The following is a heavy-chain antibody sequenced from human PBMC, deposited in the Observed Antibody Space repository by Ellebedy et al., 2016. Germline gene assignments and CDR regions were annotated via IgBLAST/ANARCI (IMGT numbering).Heavy chain of an antibody. CDR2: ISGSGGST. Sequence: GESLKISXAASGFTFSSYAMSWVRQAPGKGLEWVSAISGSGGSTYYADSVKGRFTISRDNSKNTLYLQMNSLRAEDTAVYYCAKNDRPNIYNYALIDYWGQGTLVTVSS. V-gene: IGHV3-23*01. CDR3: AKNDRPNIYNYALIDY. CDR1: GFTFSSYA. J-gene: IGHJ4*02. D-gene: IGHD5-18*01.